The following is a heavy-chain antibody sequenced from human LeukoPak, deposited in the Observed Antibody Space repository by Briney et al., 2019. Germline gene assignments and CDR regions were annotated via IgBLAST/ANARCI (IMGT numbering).Heavy chain of an antibody. Sequence: ASVKVSCTASGYTFSAYHMSWVRQAPGQGLEWMGWINLNSGGTNYAQNFQGRVTMTRDTSISTAYMELSRLTSDDTAVYYCARGDVYNDCWGQGTLVTVSS. V-gene: IGHV1-2*02. CDR2: INLNSGGT. D-gene: IGHD5-24*01. J-gene: IGHJ4*02. CDR1: GYTFSAYH. CDR3: ARGDVYNDC.